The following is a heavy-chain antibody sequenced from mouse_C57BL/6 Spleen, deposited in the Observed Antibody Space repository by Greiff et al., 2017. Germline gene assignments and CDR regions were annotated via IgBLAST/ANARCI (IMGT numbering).Heavy chain of an antibody. CDR1: GYAFSSSW. CDR3: ARSDDGYYEDDY. CDR2: IYPGDGDT. Sequence: QVQLQQSGPELVKPGASVKISCKASGYAFSSSWMNWVKQRPGKGLEWIGRIYPGDGDTNYNGKFKGKATLTADKSSSTAYMQLSSLTSEDSAVYFCARSDDGYYEDDYGGQGTTLTVSS. V-gene: IGHV1-82*01. J-gene: IGHJ2*01. D-gene: IGHD2-3*01.